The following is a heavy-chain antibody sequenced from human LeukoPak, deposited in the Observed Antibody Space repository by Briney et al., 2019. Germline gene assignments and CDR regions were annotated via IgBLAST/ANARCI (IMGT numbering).Heavy chain of an antibody. V-gene: IGHV3-74*01. D-gene: IGHD3-9*01. CDR3: ASESSDILRGGFEY. J-gene: IGHJ4*02. Sequence: GGSLRPSCADSGFSFSKYWMHWVRQAPGKGLVWVSRISTDGTSTAYADLVKGRFTISRDNAKNTLYLQMNSLRAEDTAVYYCASESSDILRGGFEYWGQGVLVTASS. CDR1: GFSFSKYW. CDR2: ISTDGTST.